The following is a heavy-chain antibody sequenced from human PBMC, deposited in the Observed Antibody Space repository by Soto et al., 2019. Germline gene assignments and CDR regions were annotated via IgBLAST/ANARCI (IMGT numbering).Heavy chain of an antibody. CDR2: ISAYNGNT. V-gene: IGHV1-18*01. CDR1: GYTFTSYX. Sequence: QVQLVQSGAEVKKPGASVKVSCKASGYTFTSYXISWVRQAPGQGLEWMGWISAYNGNTNYAQKLQGRVTMTTDTSTSTAYMELRSLRSDDTAVYYCARAYYDFWSGYPSYYYYMDVWGKGTTVTVSS. D-gene: IGHD3-3*01. J-gene: IGHJ6*03. CDR3: ARAYYDFWSGYPSYYYYMDV.